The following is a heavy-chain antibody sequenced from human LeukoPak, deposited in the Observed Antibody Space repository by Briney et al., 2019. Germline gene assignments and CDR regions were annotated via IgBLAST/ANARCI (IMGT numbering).Heavy chain of an antibody. V-gene: IGHV1-69*11. CDR3: ARGGHGSGYSQPFDY. J-gene: IGHJ4*02. CDR2: IIPILGTA. Sequence: SVKDSCKASRGTFSSYAISWVRPAPGQGVEWMGRIIPILGTANYAQKFKGRVTITADESTSTAYMELSSLRSEDTAVYYCARGGHGSGYSQPFDYWGQGTLVTVSS. D-gene: IGHD3-22*01. CDR1: RGTFSSYA.